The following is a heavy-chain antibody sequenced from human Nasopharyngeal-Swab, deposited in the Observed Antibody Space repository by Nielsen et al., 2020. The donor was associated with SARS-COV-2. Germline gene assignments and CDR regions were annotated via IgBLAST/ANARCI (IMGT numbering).Heavy chain of an antibody. D-gene: IGHD3-3*01. J-gene: IGHJ6*03. V-gene: IGHV2-5*02. Sequence: SGPTLVKPTQTLTLTCSFSGFSLTTSGVGVAWSRQPPGKALEWHALMYWDDDQCHNPSQKTRLTVNKDTSKDQVVLTLTNMGPVDSGTYYCAHITRGVERDTIFGVPLASLSYYYMDVWGKGTTVTVS. CDR1: GFSLTTSGVG. CDR2: MYWDDDQ. CDR3: AHITRGVERDTIFGVPLASLSYYYMDV.